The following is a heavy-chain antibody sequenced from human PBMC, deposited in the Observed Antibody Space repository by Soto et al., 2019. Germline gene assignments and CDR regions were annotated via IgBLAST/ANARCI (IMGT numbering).Heavy chain of an antibody. D-gene: IGHD3-3*01. Sequence: ASVKVSCKASGYTITSYDINWVRQATGQGLEWMGWMNPNSGNTGYAQKFQGRVTMTRNTSISTAYMELSSLRSEDTAVYYCARGLVEWYDFWSDYGMDVWGQGTTVTVSS. V-gene: IGHV1-8*01. CDR3: ARGLVEWYDFWSDYGMDV. CDR1: GYTITSYD. J-gene: IGHJ6*02. CDR2: MNPNSGNT.